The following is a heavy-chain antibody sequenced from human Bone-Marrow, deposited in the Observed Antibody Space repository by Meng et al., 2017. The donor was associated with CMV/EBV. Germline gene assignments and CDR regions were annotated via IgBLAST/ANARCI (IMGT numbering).Heavy chain of an antibody. V-gene: IGHV3-30*02. D-gene: IGHD2-2*02. CDR3: ARTKVPAAIAHDAFDI. Sequence: GASLKISCAASGFTFSSYGMHWVRQAPGKGLEWVAFIRYDGSNKYYADSVKGRFTISRDNAKNSLYLQMNSLRAEDTAVYYCARTKVPAAIAHDAFDIWGQGTMVTVSS. CDR2: IRYDGSNK. CDR1: GFTFSSYG. J-gene: IGHJ3*02.